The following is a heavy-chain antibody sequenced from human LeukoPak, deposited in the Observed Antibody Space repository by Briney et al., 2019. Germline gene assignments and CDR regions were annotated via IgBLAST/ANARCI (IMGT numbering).Heavy chain of an antibody. Sequence: SSVKVSCKASGGTFSSYAISWVRQAPGQGLEWMGRIIPIFGTANYAQKFQGRVTITTDESTSTAYMELSSLRSEDTAVYYCARDGGEYSSSSYFDYWGQGTLVTVPS. D-gene: IGHD6-6*01. CDR3: ARDGGEYSSSSYFDY. CDR1: GGTFSSYA. J-gene: IGHJ4*02. V-gene: IGHV1-69*05. CDR2: IIPIFGTA.